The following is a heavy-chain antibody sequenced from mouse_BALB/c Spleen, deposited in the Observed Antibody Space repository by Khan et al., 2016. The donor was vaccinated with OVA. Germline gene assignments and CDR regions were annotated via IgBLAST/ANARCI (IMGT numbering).Heavy chain of an antibody. V-gene: IGHV3-8*02. D-gene: IGHD2-4*01. Sequence: EVELVESGPSLVKPSQTLSLTCSVTGDSITSGYWNWIRKFPGNKLEYMGYISYSGSTYYNPSLKSRISITRDTSKNQYYLQLNSVTTEDTATYYCARWEYDYAWFAYWGQGTLVTVSA. CDR1: GDSITSGY. CDR3: ARWEYDYAWFAY. J-gene: IGHJ3*01. CDR2: ISYSGST.